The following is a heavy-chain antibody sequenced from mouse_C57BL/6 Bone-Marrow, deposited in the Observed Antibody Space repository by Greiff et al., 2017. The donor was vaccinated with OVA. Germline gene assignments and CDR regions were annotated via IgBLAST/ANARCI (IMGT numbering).Heavy chain of an antibody. J-gene: IGHJ2*01. V-gene: IGHV1-81*01. D-gene: IGHD3-2*02. CDR2: IYPRSGNT. CDR1: GYTFTSYG. Sequence: LVESGAELARPGASVKLSCKASGYTFTSYGISWVKQRTGQGLEWIGEIYPRSGNTYYNEKFKGKATLTADKSSSTAYMELRSLTSEDSAVYFCARPSSGYYFDYWGQGTTLTVSS. CDR3: ARPSSGYYFDY.